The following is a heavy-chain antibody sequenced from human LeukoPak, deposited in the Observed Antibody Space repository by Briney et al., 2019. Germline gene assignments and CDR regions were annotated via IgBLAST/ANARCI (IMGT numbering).Heavy chain of an antibody. CDR1: GFTFSSYW. CDR3: ARDPYSGSYGNYYYYFMNV. D-gene: IGHD1-26*01. CDR2: IKQDGSEK. V-gene: IGHV3-7*01. Sequence: GGSLRLSCAASGFTFSSYWMSWVRQAPGKGLEWVANIKQDGSEKYYVDSVKGRFTISRDNAKNSLYLQMNSLRAEDTAVYYCARDPYSGSYGNYYYYFMNVWGKGTTVTISS. J-gene: IGHJ6*03.